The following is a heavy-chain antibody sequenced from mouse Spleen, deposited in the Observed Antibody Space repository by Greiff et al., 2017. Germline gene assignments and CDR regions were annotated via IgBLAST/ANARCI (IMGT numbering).Heavy chain of an antibody. V-gene: IGHV14-4*01. CDR1: GFNIKDDY. J-gene: IGHJ2*01. Sequence: VQLQQSGAELVRPGASVKLSCTASGFNIKDDYMHWVKQRPEQGLEWIGWIDPENGDTEYASKFQGKATITADTSSNTAYLQLSSLTSEDTAVYYCTTSHTFDYWGQGTTLTVSS. CDR3: TTSHTFDY. CDR2: IDPENGDT.